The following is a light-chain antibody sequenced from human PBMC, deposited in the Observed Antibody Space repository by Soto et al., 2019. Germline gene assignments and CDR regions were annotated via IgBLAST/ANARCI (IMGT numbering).Light chain of an antibody. V-gene: IGLV2-18*02. J-gene: IGLJ2*01. Sequence: QSALTQPPSVSGSPGQSVTISCIGTSSDIGTYDRVSWYQAPPGTAPKLIIYEVHNRPSGVPDRFSGSKSDNTASLTISGLQAEDEADYYCSSYAISTTLLFGGGTKLTVL. CDR3: SSYAISTTLL. CDR2: EVH. CDR1: SSDIGTYDR.